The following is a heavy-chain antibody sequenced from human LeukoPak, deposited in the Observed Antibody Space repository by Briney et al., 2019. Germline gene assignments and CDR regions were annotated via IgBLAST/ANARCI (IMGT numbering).Heavy chain of an antibody. J-gene: IGHJ6*02. V-gene: IGHV3-66*01. CDR2: IYSGGST. CDR3: ARDRYDSSGYQFGNYYYYGMDV. CDR1: GFTVSSNY. D-gene: IGHD3-22*01. Sequence: GGSLRLSCAASGFTVSSNYMSWVRQAPGKGLGWVSVIYSGGSTYYADSVKGRFTISRDNSKNTLYLQMNSLRAEDTAVYYCARDRYDSSGYQFGNYYYYGMDVWGQGTAVTVSS.